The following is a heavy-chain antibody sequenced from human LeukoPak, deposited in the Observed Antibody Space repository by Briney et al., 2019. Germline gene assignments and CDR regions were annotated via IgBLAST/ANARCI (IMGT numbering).Heavy chain of an antibody. V-gene: IGHV3-74*01. CDR2: IKSDGSST. CDR3: AKDRTHAEYFQH. CDR1: GFIFSSYW. J-gene: IGHJ1*01. Sequence: GGSLRLSCAASGFIFSSYWMHWVRQAPGKGLVWVSRIKSDGSSTSYADSVKGRFTISRDNAKNTLYLQMNSLRAEDMAVYYCAKDRTHAEYFQHWGQGTLVTVSS.